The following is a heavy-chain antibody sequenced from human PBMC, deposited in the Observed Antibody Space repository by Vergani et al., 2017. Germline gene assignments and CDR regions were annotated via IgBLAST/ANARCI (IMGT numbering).Heavy chain of an antibody. D-gene: IGHD3-9*01. Sequence: QLHLQESGPGLVKPSETLSLTCTVPGGSITRSSYYWGWIRQPPGKGLEWIGNIYHSGGAYYNPSLKGRVTISVDTSKNQFSLEVTSVTAADTAIYFCARTGSFILRYFHWALWGQGTLVTVSS. CDR2: IYHSGGA. CDR1: GGSITRSSYY. V-gene: IGHV4-39*01. CDR3: ARTGSFILRYFHWAL. J-gene: IGHJ4*02.